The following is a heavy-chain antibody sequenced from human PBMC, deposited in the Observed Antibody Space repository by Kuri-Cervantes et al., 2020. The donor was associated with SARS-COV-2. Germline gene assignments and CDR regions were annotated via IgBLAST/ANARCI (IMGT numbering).Heavy chain of an antibody. J-gene: IGHJ5*02. CDR3: ARERENYFGSGNQPSGFDA. CDR1: GYTFTSYA. Sequence: ASVKVSCKASGYTFTSYAMHWVRQAPGQGLEWMGWISAYNGNTNYAQMFQGRVTITADESTSTAYMELSSLRSEDTAVYYCARERENYFGSGNQPSGFDAWGQGTLVTVSS. D-gene: IGHD3-10*01. CDR2: ISAYNGNT. V-gene: IGHV1-3*01.